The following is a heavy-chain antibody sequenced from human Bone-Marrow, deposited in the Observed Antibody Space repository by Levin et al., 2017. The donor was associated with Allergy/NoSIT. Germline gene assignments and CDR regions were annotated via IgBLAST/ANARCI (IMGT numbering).Heavy chain of an antibody. J-gene: IGHJ3*02. V-gene: IGHV1-69*13. CDR1: GGTLSSIA. Sequence: SVKVSCRASGGTLSSIAINWVRQAPGQGLEWMGAVIPLSNTANYAQKFQDRVAFTAGESSTTTHMELSSLKSEDTAVYYCARGRSFPLVHARPPNDAFDMWGQGTLVTVSS. D-gene: IGHD2-8*01. CDR2: VIPLSNTA. CDR3: ARGRSFPLVHARPPNDAFDM.